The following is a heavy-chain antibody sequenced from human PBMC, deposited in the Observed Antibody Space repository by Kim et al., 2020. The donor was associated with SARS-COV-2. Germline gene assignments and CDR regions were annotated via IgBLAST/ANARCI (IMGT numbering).Heavy chain of an antibody. CDR1: GFTFSSYS. CDR3: ARVFVVVPAARVYYYGMDV. J-gene: IGHJ6*02. D-gene: IGHD2-2*01. Sequence: GGSLRLSCAASGFTFSSYSMNWVRQAPGKGLEWVSSISSSSSYIYYADSVKGRFTISRDNAKNSLYLQMNSLRAEDTAVYYCARVFVVVPAARVYYYGMDVWGQGTTVTVSS. V-gene: IGHV3-21*01. CDR2: ISSSSSYI.